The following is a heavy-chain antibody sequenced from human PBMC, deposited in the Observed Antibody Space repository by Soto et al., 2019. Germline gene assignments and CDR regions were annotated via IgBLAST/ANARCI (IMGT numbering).Heavy chain of an antibody. CDR3: ARDLGYSSSWNVYYYYGMDV. J-gene: IGHJ6*02. CDR2: ISSSGSTI. D-gene: IGHD6-13*01. Sequence: GGSLRLSCAASGFTFSSYEMNWVRQAPGKGLEWVSYISSSGSTIYYADSVKGRFTISRDNSKNSLYLQMNSLRAEDTAVYYCARDLGYSSSWNVYYYYGMDVWGQGTKVTVSS. CDR1: GFTFSSYE. V-gene: IGHV3-48*03.